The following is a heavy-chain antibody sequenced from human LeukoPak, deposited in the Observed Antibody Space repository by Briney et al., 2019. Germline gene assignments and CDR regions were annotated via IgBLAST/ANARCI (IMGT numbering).Heavy chain of an antibody. Sequence: ASVKVSCKASGYTFTNFGISWVRQAPGQGLEWMGWIDPNSGGTNYARKFLGSVTMTGDTSINTAFMELSRLRSDDTAIYYCARGRGTTMVRGVITNYFDLWGRGSLVTVSS. CDR2: IDPNSGGT. V-gene: IGHV1-2*02. CDR3: ARGRGTTMVRGVITNYFDL. J-gene: IGHJ2*01. D-gene: IGHD3-10*01. CDR1: GYTFTNFG.